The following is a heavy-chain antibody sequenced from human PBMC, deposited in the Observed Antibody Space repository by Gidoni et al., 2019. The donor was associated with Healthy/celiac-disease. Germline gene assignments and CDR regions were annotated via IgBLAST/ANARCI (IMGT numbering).Heavy chain of an antibody. CDR2: ISGSGGSK. CDR3: AKPPWSQLLLTVNWFDP. CDR1: GFTFSSYA. J-gene: IGHJ5*02. D-gene: IGHD2-2*01. Sequence: EVQLLESGGGLVQPGGSLRLSCAASGFTFSSYAMSWVRQAPGKGLEWVSAISGSGGSKYYADSVKGRFTISRDNSKNTLYLQMNSLRAEDTAVYYCAKPPWSQLLLTVNWFDPWGQGTLVTVSS. V-gene: IGHV3-23*01.